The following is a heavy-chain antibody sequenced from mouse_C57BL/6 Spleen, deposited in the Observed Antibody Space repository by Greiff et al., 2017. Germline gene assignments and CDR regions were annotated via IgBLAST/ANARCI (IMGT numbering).Heavy chain of an antibody. CDR1: GYTFTSYW. CDR3: ARSRDSGSSYGYFDV. J-gene: IGHJ1*03. D-gene: IGHD1-1*01. CDR2: IDPSDSYT. Sequence: QVQLQQPGAELVRPGTSVKLSCKASGYTFTSYWMHWVKQRPGQGLEWIGVIDPSDSYTNYNQKFKGKATLTVDTSSSTAYMQLSSLTSEDSAVXYCARSRDSGSSYGYFDVWGTGTTVTVSS. V-gene: IGHV1-59*01.